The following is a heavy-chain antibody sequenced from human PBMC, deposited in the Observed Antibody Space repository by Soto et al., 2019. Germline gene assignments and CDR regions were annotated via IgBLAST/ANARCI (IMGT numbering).Heavy chain of an antibody. Sequence: EVQLVESGGGLVQPGRSLRLSCAASGFTFDDFAMHWVRQPPGKGLEWVSGISWNSGSIVYADSVKGRFTISRDNAKNSLYLQLDSLGVEDTAFYYCAKGPGLVASSGSPDSWGQGTLVSVSS. D-gene: IGHD2-8*02. J-gene: IGHJ4*02. CDR3: AKGPGLVASSGSPDS. CDR1: GFTFDDFA. V-gene: IGHV3-9*01. CDR2: ISWNSGSI.